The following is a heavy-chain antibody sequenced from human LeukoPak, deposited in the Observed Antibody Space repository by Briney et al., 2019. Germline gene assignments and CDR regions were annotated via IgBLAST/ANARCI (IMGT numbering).Heavy chain of an antibody. CDR1: GFTFSNHW. CDR2: INQRGSEI. Sequence: GGSLRLSCAASGFTFSNHWMTWVRQAPGKGLEWVANINQRGSEIYYVDSVRGRFTISRDNAKNSLYLQMNTLRAEDTAVYYCVRRYMATSAEDFDYWGQGTLVTVFS. J-gene: IGHJ4*02. D-gene: IGHD3-16*02. V-gene: IGHV3-7*01. CDR3: VRRYMATSAEDFDY.